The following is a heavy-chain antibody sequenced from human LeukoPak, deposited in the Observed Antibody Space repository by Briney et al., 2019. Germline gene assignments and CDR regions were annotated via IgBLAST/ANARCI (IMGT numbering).Heavy chain of an antibody. J-gene: IGHJ4*02. CDR2: INPHSGGT. V-gene: IGHV1-2*02. CDR3: VREGNELLSKNFDY. CDR1: GFTFTGYY. Sequence: ASVKVSCKASGFTFTGYYIHWGRQGPGQGLEWMGYINPHSGGTNSPQKFQGRVTMTTDTSISAAYMELSSLISDDTAMYYCVREGNELLSKNFDYWGQGTLATVSS. D-gene: IGHD2-21*02.